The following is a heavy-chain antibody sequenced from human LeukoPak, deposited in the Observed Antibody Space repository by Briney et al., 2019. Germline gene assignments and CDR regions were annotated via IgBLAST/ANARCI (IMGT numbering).Heavy chain of an antibody. J-gene: IGHJ4*02. Sequence: GGSLRLSCAASGFTFSSYAMSWVHQAPGKGLEWVSAISGSGGSTYYADSVKGRFTISRDNSKNTLYLQMNSLRAEDTAVYYCAKGLAARPALFDYWGQGTLVTVSS. CDR2: ISGSGGST. CDR1: GFTFSSYA. CDR3: AKGLAARPALFDY. V-gene: IGHV3-23*01. D-gene: IGHD6-6*01.